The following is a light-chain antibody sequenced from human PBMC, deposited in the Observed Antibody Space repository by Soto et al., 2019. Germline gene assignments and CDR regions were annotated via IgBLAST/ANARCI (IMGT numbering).Light chain of an antibody. CDR2: DVS. J-gene: IGLJ1*01. Sequence: QSALTQPASVSGSPGQSITISCTGTSSDVGGYNYVSWYQQHPGKAPKFMIYDVSNRPSGVSNRFSGSKSGNTASLASSGLHAEDEADYYCSSYTTSNARQIVFGTGTQLTVL. CDR1: SSDVGGYNY. V-gene: IGLV2-14*01. CDR3: SSYTTSNARQIV.